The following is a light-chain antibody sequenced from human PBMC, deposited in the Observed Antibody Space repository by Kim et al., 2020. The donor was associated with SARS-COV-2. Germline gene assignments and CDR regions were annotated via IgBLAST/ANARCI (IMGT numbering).Light chain of an antibody. V-gene: IGLV2-11*01. CDR1: SSDVGGYNY. CDR2: DVS. J-gene: IGLJ3*02. Sequence: QSALTQPRSVSGSPGQSVTISCTGTSSDVGGYNYVSWYQQHPGKAPKLMIYDVSERPSGVPDRFSGSKSGNTASLTISGLQADDEADYYCCSFAGSYTLEVFGGGTQLTVL. CDR3: CSFAGSYTLEV.